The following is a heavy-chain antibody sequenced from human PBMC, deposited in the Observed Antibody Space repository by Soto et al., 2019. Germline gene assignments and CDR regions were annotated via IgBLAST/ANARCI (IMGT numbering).Heavy chain of an antibody. D-gene: IGHD2-2*01. J-gene: IGHJ6*02. CDR1: GFTLSSYS. Sequence: PGGSLRLSCAASGFTLSSYSMNWVRQAPGKGLEWVSYISSSSSTIYYADSVKGRFTISRDNAKNSLYLQMNSLRAEDTAVYYCARGHCSSTSCYYYYGMDVWGQGTTVTVSS. CDR3: ARGHCSSTSCYYYYGMDV. V-gene: IGHV3-48*01. CDR2: ISSSSSTI.